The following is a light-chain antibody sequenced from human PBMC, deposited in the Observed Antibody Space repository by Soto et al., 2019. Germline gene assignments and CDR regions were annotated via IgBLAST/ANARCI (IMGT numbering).Light chain of an antibody. CDR1: QSISSN. CDR2: GAS. CDR3: QHYNNWPPWT. V-gene: IGKV3-15*01. J-gene: IGKJ1*01. Sequence: EIVLTRSPATLSVSPGERATLSCRAGQSISSNFAWYQKKPGQAPRLLIYGASTRATGIPARFSGSGSGTEFTLTISSLQSEDFAVYYCQHYNNWPPWTFGQGTKVEIK.